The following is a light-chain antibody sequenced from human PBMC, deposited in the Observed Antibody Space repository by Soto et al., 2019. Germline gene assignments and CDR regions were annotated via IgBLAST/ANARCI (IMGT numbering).Light chain of an antibody. V-gene: IGLV2-14*03. Sequence: QSVLTQPASVSGSPGQSITISCTGTSSDVCGYNYVSWYQHHPGKAPKLIIYDVSNRPSGVSIRFSASKSDNTASLTISGLQPEDEADYHCSSYTTSNTRQIVFGTGTKAPS. J-gene: IGLJ1*01. CDR2: DVS. CDR1: SSDVCGYNY. CDR3: SSYTTSNTRQIV.